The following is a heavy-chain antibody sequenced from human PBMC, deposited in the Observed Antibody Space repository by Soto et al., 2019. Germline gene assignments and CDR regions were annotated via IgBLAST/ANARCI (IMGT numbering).Heavy chain of an antibody. Sequence: GGSLRLSCAASGFTFTTYAMTWVRQAPGKGLEWVSVTSGSDGSTYYADSVKGRFTISRDNSKNTLDLQMNSLRAEDTAVYYCAESGSPSGYGPLDQWGQGTQVTVSS. D-gene: IGHD2-2*01. J-gene: IGHJ4*02. V-gene: IGHV3-23*01. CDR3: AESGSPSGYGPLDQ. CDR1: GFTFTTYA. CDR2: TSGSDGST.